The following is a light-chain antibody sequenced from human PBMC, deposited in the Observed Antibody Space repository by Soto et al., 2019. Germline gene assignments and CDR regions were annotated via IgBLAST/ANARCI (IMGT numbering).Light chain of an antibody. V-gene: IGLV2-8*01. Sequence: QSALTQPPSASGSPGQSVAISCTGTSSDVGGYKYVSWYKQHPGKAPKLMIYEVNKRPSGVPDRFSGSKSGNTASLTVSGLQAEDEADYYCSSYAGSSNVFGTGTKLTVL. CDR2: EVN. CDR3: SSYAGSSNV. J-gene: IGLJ1*01. CDR1: SSDVGGYKY.